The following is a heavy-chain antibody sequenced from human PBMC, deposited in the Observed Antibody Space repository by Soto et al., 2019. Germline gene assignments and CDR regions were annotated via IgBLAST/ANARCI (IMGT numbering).Heavy chain of an antibody. CDR2: MNPNSGNT. CDR1: GYTFTSYD. Sequence: ASVKVSCRASGYTFTSYDINWVRQATGQVLEWMEWMNPNSGNTGYTQKFQGRVTMTRNTSISTAYMELSSLRSEDTAVYYCARGIYDSSGSRKFDPWGQGTLVTVSS. D-gene: IGHD3-22*01. CDR3: ARGIYDSSGSRKFDP. J-gene: IGHJ5*02. V-gene: IGHV1-8*01.